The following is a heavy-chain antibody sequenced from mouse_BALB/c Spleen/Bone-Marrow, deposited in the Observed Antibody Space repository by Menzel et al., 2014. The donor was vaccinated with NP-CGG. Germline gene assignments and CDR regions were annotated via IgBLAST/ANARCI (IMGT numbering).Heavy chain of an antibody. CDR3: ARYYYGSSLFDY. CDR1: GFNIKDTY. Sequence: EVQLQQSGAELVKPGASVKLSCTASGFNIKDTYMHWVKQRPEQGLEWIGRIDPANGNTKYDPKFQGKATITADTSSNTAYLQLSSLTSEDTAVYYSARYYYGSSLFDYWGQGTTLTVSS. CDR2: IDPANGNT. J-gene: IGHJ2*01. V-gene: IGHV14-3*02. D-gene: IGHD1-1*01.